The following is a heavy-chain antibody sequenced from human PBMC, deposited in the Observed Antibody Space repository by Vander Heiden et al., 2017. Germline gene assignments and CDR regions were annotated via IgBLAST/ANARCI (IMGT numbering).Heavy chain of an antibody. V-gene: IGHV3-53*01. CDR2: IYPGGNT. D-gene: IGHD4-4*01. CDR1: GFSCSTNY. CDR3: ARDTDHYGMNV. Sequence: VHLVESGGGLIRPGGSLRLSCSASGFSCSTNYMSWVRQAPGKGLECVSVIYPGGNTCYADSVMGRFTVSRDTSRNTLYLQMNSLKVEDTAMYYCARDTDHYGMNVWGQGTTVTVSS. J-gene: IGHJ6*02.